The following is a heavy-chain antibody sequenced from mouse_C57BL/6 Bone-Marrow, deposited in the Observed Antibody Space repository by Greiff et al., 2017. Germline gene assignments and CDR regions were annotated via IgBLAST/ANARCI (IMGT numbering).Heavy chain of an antibody. J-gene: IGHJ2*01. CDR1: GYTFSDYE. CDR3: TRLDAPDY. Sequence: QVQLQQSGAELVRPGASVTLSCKASGYTFSDYEMHWVKQTPVHGLEWIGAIDPESGGTAYNQKFKGKAILTADKSSSTAYMELRSLSSEDSAVYYCTRLDAPDYWGQGTTLTVAS. V-gene: IGHV1-15*01. CDR2: IDPESGGT.